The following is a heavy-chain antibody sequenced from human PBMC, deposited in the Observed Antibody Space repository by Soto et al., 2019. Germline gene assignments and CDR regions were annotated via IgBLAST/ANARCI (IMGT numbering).Heavy chain of an antibody. CDR3: TTDCPPCGMDV. V-gene: IGHV3-72*01. CDR1: GSAFSAYY. Sequence: GSLRLTAGAPGSAFSAYYRDWVRQAPGKGLEWVGRVRSKPQSYITDYASSVEGRFTVSRDDSENSVCLQMNSLKPEDTATYYCTTDCPPCGMDVWGQGTTVTVPS. J-gene: IGHJ6*02. CDR2: VRSKPQSYIT.